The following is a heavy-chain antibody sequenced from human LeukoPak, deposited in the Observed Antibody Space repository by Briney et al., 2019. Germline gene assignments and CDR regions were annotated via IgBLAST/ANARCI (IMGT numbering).Heavy chain of an antibody. V-gene: IGHV1-46*01. Sequence: ASVKVSCKASGYTVTSYYMHWVRQAPGQGLEWMGILNPSGGSTSYAQKFQGRATLTRATSTSTVYMELSSLRSEDAAVYYCASVYNYGMDVRGQGTTVIVSS. CDR2: LNPSGGST. CDR1: GYTVTSYY. J-gene: IGHJ6*02. CDR3: ASVYNYGMDV.